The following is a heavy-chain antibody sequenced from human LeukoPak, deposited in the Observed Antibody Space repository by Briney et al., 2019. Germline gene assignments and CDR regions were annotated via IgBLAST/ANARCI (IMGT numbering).Heavy chain of an antibody. V-gene: IGHV1-2*02. D-gene: IGHD3-16*01. CDR2: INPNSGDT. CDR3: ARGGYVIVRDWFDP. Sequence: ASVKVSCKASGYTFTGYYMHWVRQAPGQGLEWMGYINPNSGDTKYAQKFQGRVTLTRDTSMNTAYMDLSRLRSDDTAIYYCARGGYVIVRDWFDPWGQGTLVTVSS. J-gene: IGHJ5*02. CDR1: GYTFTGYY.